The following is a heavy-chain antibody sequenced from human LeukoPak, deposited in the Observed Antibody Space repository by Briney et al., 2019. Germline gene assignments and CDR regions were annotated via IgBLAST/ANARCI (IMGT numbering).Heavy chain of an antibody. CDR1: GGSISSGSYY. D-gene: IGHD5-24*01. J-gene: IGHJ6*02. Sequence: PSQTVSLTCTVSGGSISSGSYYWSWIRQPAGKGLEWIGRIYTSGSTNYNPSLKSRVTISVDTSKNQFSLKLSSVTAADTAVYYCARADGYYYYGMDVWGQGTTVTVSS. V-gene: IGHV4-61*02. CDR3: ARADGYYYYGMDV. CDR2: IYTSGST.